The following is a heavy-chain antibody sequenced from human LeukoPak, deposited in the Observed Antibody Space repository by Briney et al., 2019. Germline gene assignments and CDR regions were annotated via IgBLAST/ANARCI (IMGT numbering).Heavy chain of an antibody. CDR1: GFTFSRND. Sequence: PGGSLRLSCAASGFTFSRNDMHWVRQAPGKGLEWVAVISYDGSNKYYADSVKGRFTISRDNSKNTLYLQMNSLRAEDTAVYYCAKDVRSHSSSWPPYYYYGMDVWGQGTTVTVSS. J-gene: IGHJ6*02. D-gene: IGHD6-13*01. CDR3: AKDVRSHSSSWPPYYYYGMDV. V-gene: IGHV3-30*18. CDR2: ISYDGSNK.